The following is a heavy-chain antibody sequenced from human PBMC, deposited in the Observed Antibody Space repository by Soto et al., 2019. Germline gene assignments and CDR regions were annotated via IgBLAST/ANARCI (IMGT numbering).Heavy chain of an antibody. CDR2: ISYDGSNK. J-gene: IGHJ4*02. CDR1: GFTFSSYA. Sequence: QVQLVESGGGVVQPGRSLRLSCAASGFTFSSYAMHWVRQAPGKGLEWAAVISYDGSNKYYADSVKGRFTISRDNSKNTLYLQMNSLRAEDTAVYYCARDPRWFSYCSGGSCDYWGQGTLVTVSS. D-gene: IGHD2-15*01. CDR3: ARDPRWFSYCSGGSCDY. V-gene: IGHV3-30-3*01.